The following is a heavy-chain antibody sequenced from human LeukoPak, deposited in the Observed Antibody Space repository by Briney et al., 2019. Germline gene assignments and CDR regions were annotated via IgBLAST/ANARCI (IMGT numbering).Heavy chain of an antibody. CDR3: ARGRSTYYLDY. J-gene: IGHJ4*02. CDR1: GATFSSYA. Sequence: GRSLRLSCAASGATFSSYAMHWVRQAPGKGLEWVAVISYDGSSKYYADSVKGLFTISRDNSKNTLYLQMNSLRAEDTAVYYCARGRSTYYLDYWGQGTLVTVSS. D-gene: IGHD1-1*01. V-gene: IGHV3-30-3*01. CDR2: ISYDGSSK.